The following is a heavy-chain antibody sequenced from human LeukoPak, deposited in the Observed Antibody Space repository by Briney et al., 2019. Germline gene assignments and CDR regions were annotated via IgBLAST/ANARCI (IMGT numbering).Heavy chain of an antibody. D-gene: IGHD6-13*01. CDR1: GGSISSSSYY. J-gene: IGHJ6*03. CDR3: ARSYSSSWWPYYYYYMDV. CDR2: IYYSGST. Sequence: PSETLSLTCTVSGGSISSSSYYWGWIRQPPGKGLEWIGSIYYSGSTYYNLSLKSRVTISVNTSKNQFSLKLSSVTAADTAVYYCARSYSSSWWPYYYYYMDVWGKGTTVTISS. V-gene: IGHV4-39*01.